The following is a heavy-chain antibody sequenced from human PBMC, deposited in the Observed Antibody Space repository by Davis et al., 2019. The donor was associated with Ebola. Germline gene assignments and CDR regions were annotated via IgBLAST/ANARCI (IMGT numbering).Heavy chain of an antibody. CDR2: IPYDGNHI. CDR1: GFIFRTYT. D-gene: IGHD3-16*02. Sequence: GESLKISCAASGFIFRTYTMHWVRQAPGKGLEWVAVIPYDGNHISYAESVRGRFTISRDNSKTPLYLQMNSLRAEDTAVYYCARQLELSWFDPWGQGTLVTVSS. J-gene: IGHJ5*02. V-gene: IGHV3-30*04. CDR3: ARQLELSWFDP.